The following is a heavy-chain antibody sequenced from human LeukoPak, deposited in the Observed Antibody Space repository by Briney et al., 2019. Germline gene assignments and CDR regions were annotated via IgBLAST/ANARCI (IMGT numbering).Heavy chain of an antibody. CDR1: GFTFSDYY. J-gene: IGHJ4*02. V-gene: IGHV3-11*05. CDR2: ISSSSSYT. D-gene: IGHD2-2*01. CDR3: ARDGRGSVVPAADY. Sequence: GGSLRLSCAASGFTFSDYYMSWIRQAPGKGLEWVSYISSSSSYTNYADSVKGRFTISRDNAKNSLYLQMNSLRAEDTAVYYCARDGRGSVVPAADYRGQRTLVTVSS.